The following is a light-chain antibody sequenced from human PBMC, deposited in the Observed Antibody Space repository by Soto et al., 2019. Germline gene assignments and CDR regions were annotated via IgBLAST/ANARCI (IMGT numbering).Light chain of an antibody. V-gene: IGLV2-23*03. Sequence: QYALTQPASVSGSPGQSITISCSGTSSDVATFNLVSWYQQHPGKAPKLMVYEGSKRPSGVSSRFSGSKSGSTASLTISGLQAEDEAAYYCCSYASSGTFVVFGGGTKVTVL. CDR3: CSYASSGTFVV. J-gene: IGLJ2*01. CDR1: SSDVATFNL. CDR2: EGS.